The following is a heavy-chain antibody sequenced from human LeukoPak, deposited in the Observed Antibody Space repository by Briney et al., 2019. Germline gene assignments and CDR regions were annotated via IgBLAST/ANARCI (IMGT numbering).Heavy chain of an antibody. J-gene: IGHJ4*02. D-gene: IGHD5-18*01. CDR2: ITSNGDGT. Sequence: PGRSLRLSCAASGFTFSSYGMHWVRQAPGKGLEYVSAITSNGDGTYYADSVKGRFTISRDNSKNVLYLQMSSLRPEDTAMYYCVKRLGISYDSWGQGTLVTVSS. V-gene: IGHV3-64D*09. CDR1: GFTFSSYG. CDR3: VKRLGISYDS.